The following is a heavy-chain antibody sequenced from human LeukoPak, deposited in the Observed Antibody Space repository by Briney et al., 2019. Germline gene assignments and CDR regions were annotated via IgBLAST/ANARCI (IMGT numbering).Heavy chain of an antibody. CDR1: GGSISSYC. V-gene: IGHV4-4*07. Sequence: SETLSLTCTVSGGSISSYCWSWIRRTAGKGLEWIGRVYTGGSISYNPSLKSRITISVDTSKNQVSLKLSSVTAADTAVYYCARSFFVVTLVSPYDAFEVWGRGTMVTVSS. CDR2: VYTGGSI. J-gene: IGHJ3*01. CDR3: ARSFFVVTLVSPYDAFEV. D-gene: IGHD2-21*01.